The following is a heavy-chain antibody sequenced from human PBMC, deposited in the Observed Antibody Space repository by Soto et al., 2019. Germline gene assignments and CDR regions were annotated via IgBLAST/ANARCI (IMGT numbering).Heavy chain of an antibody. CDR1: GYTFTSYG. CDR2: ISAYNGNT. CDR3: ARDNYYDSSGSDAFDI. V-gene: IGHV1-18*01. J-gene: IGHJ3*02. D-gene: IGHD3-22*01. Sequence: GASVKVSCKASGYTFTSYGISWVRQAPGQGLEWMGWISAYNGNTNYAQKLQGRVTMTTDTSTSTAYMELRSLRSDDTAVYYCARDNYYDSSGSDAFDIWGQGTMVTVS.